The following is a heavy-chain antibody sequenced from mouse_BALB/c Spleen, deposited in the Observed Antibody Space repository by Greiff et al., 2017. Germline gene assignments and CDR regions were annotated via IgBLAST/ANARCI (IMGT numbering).Heavy chain of an antibody. D-gene: IGHD2-4*01. CDR1: GYAFSSSW. Sequence: QVQLQQSGPELVKPGASVKISCKASGYAFSSSWMNWVKQRPGQGLEWIGRIYPGDGDTNYNGKFKGKATLTADKSSSTAYMQLSSLTSVDSAVYFCASYDYVFAYWGQGTLVTVSA. V-gene: IGHV1-82*01. CDR3: ASYDYVFAY. CDR2: IYPGDGDT. J-gene: IGHJ3*01.